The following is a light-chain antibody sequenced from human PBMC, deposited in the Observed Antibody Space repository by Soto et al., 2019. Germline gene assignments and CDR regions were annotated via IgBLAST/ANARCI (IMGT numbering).Light chain of an antibody. CDR2: DVT. CDR1: SSDVGGYDL. Sequence: TGTSSDVGGYDLVSWYQQHPGKAPKLMIYDVTKRPSGVPDRFSGSRSGNTASLTISGLQADDDADYYCCSSPCTYTFYAFVPGSKVTVL. J-gene: IGLJ1*01. CDR3: CSSPCTYTFYA. V-gene: IGLV2-11*01.